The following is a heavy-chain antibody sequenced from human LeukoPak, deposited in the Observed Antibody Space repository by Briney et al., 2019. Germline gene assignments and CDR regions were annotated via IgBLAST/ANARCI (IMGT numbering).Heavy chain of an antibody. D-gene: IGHD3-22*01. CDR2: INPNSCCT. J-gene: IGHJ3*02. CDR3: ARDLAIAYYYDSSGYSENTDAFDI. CDR1: GYTFTVHY. V-gene: IGHV1-2*06. Sequence: ASVKFFCKASGYTFTVHYMHWVPQAPGQGLELIGPINPNSCCTNYAQKFQGRVTMTRDTSISTAYIELSRLRSDDTAVYYCARDLAIAYYYDSSGYSENTDAFDIWGQGTMVTVSS.